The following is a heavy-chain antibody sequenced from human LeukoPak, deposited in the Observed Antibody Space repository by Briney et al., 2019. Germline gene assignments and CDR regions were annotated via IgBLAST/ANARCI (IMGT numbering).Heavy chain of an antibody. V-gene: IGHV4-59*01. D-gene: IGHD3-9*01. CDR2: IYYSGST. J-gene: IGHJ3*01. CDR3: ARGILTGYYSVDV. Sequence: SETLCLTCTASGDSISSYYWSWIRQPPGKGLEWIGYIYYSGSTNYNPSLKSRGTISVDTSKNQFSLELSSVTAADTAVYYCARGILTGYYSVDVWGQGTMDTVSS. CDR1: GDSISSYY.